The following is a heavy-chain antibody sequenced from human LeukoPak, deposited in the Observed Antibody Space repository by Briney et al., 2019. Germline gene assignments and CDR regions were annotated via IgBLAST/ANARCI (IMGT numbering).Heavy chain of an antibody. J-gene: IGHJ4*02. V-gene: IGHV1-69*01. D-gene: IGHD1-26*01. CDR1: GGTFSSYA. Sequence: SVKVSCKASGGTFSSYAISWVRQAPGQGLEWMGGIIPIFGTANYAQKLQGRVTITADESTSTAYMELSSLRSEDTAVYYCARGASSHDFIVGATLFDYWGQGTLVTVSS. CDR3: ARGASSHDFIVGATLFDY. CDR2: IIPIFGTA.